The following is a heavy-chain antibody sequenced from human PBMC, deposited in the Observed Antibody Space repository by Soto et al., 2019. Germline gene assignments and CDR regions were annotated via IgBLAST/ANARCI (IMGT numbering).Heavy chain of an antibody. CDR2: VIPIFGTP. J-gene: IGHJ6*02. D-gene: IGHD2-15*01. CDR1: GGTFSTYA. V-gene: IGHV1-69*01. CDR3: ARSQGGSSSLDIYYYYYYGMDV. Sequence: QVQLVQSGAEVKKPGSSVKVSCKAPGGTFSTYAISWVRQAPGQGLEWMGGVIPIFGTPKYAQKFQGRVTTTADESTSTGYMELRSLRSEDTAVYYCARSQGGSSSLDIYYYYYYGMDVWDQGTTVTVSS.